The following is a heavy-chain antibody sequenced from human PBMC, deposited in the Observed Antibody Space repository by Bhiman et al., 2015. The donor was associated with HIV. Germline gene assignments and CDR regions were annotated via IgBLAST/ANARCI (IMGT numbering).Heavy chain of an antibody. V-gene: IGHV3-23*01. CDR3: AKNFRVLPAASPFDY. CDR2: ISGSGGSA. J-gene: IGHJ4*02. CDR1: GFTFSSYA. Sequence: EVQLLESGGGLLQPGGSLRLSCAASGFTFSSYAMSWVRQAPGKGLEWVSSISGSGGSAYYADSVKGRFTISRDSSKNMVYLQLNSLRAEDTAVYYCAKNFRVLPAASPFDYWGQGTLVTVSS. D-gene: IGHD2-2*01.